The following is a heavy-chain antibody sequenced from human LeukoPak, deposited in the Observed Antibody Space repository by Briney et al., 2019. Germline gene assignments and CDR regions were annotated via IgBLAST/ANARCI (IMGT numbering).Heavy chain of an antibody. CDR1: GYTFTSYG. D-gene: IGHD5-12*01. V-gene: IGHV1-18*01. Sequence: WASVKVSCKASGYTFTSYGISWVRQAPGQGLEWMGWISAYNGNTNYAQKLQGRVTMTTDTSTSTAYMELRSLRSDDTAVYYCASTGSGSGYDYRSDRTAAATGYWGQGTLVTVSS. CDR3: ASTGSGSGYDYRSDRTAAATGY. CDR2: ISAYNGNT. J-gene: IGHJ4*02.